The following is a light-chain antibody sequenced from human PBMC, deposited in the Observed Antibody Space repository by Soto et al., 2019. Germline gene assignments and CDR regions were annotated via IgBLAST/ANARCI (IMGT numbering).Light chain of an antibody. CDR2: DTS. CDR1: QTLTSN. J-gene: IGKJ1*01. V-gene: IGKV3-11*01. CDR3: QQYGASPET. Sequence: EIVFTQSPSSLSLSQGERATLSCRASQTLTSNLAWYQQKPGQPPRLLIHDTSNRAIGIPARFSGSGSGTDFTLTISSLEPEDFAVYYCQQYGASPETFGQGTKVDI.